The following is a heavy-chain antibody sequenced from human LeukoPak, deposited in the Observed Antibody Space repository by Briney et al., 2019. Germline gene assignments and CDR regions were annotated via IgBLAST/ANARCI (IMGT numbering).Heavy chain of an antibody. Sequence: ASVNVSCKTSGYTFTTYGISWLRQAPGQGLEWMGWISAHKGDTEYAQKFQGRVTMTRDTSTSTAYMELQSLTSDDTAVYYCARADIIVVAGATPVGSGFEYWGQGALITVS. J-gene: IGHJ4*02. CDR3: ARADIIVVAGATPVGSGFEY. CDR1: GYTFTTYG. V-gene: IGHV1-18*01. D-gene: IGHD2-15*01. CDR2: ISAHKGDT.